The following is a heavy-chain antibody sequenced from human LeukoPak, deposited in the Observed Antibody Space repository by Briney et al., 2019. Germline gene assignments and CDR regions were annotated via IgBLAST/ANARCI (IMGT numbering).Heavy chain of an antibody. D-gene: IGHD3-3*01. J-gene: IGHJ6*02. Sequence: EPGGSLRLSCAVSGFTFSDYYMSWIRQAPGKGLEWVSYISSSSSYTNYADSVKGRFTISRDNSKNTLYLQMNSLRAEDTAVYYCVRVGDFWSGYPNYYYGMDVWGQGTTVTVSS. CDR1: GFTFSDYY. CDR3: VRVGDFWSGYPNYYYGMDV. CDR2: ISSSSSYT. V-gene: IGHV3-11*06.